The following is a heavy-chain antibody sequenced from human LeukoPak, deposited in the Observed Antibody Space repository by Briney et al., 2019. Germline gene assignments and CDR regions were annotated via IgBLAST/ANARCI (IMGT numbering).Heavy chain of an antibody. CDR3: ARLQYYRVTMIVVVTSGMDV. V-gene: IGHV4-38-2*02. CDR2: IYHSGST. CDR1: GYSISSGYY. D-gene: IGHD3-22*01. Sequence: SETPSLTCTVSGYSISSGYYWGWIRQPPGKGLEWIGSIYHSGSTYYNPSLKSRVTISVDTSKNQFSLKLSSVTAADTAVYYCARLQYYRVTMIVVVTSGMDVWGKGTTVTISS. J-gene: IGHJ6*04.